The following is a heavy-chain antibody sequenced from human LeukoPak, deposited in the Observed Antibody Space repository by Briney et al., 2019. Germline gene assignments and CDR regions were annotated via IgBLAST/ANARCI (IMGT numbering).Heavy chain of an antibody. J-gene: IGHJ4*02. V-gene: IGHV3-30-3*01. Sequence: GRSLRLSCAASGFTFTNYAMHWVRHAPRKGMDRVAVISYDGSNKYYADSVKGRFTISRDNSKNTLYLQMNSLRAEDTAVYSCAREVPYYDSSGYYDYWGQGTLVTVSS. CDR3: AREVPYYDSSGYYDY. CDR1: GFTFTNYA. D-gene: IGHD3-22*01. CDR2: ISYDGSNK.